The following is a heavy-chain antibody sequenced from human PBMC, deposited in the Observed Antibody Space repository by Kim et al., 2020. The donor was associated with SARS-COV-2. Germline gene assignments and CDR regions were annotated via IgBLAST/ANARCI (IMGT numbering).Heavy chain of an antibody. CDR2: IWYDGSNK. Sequence: GGSLRLSCAASGFTFSSYGMHWVRQAPGKGLEWVAVIWYDGSNKYYADSVKGRFTISRDNSKNTLYLQMNSLRAEDTAVYYCAREGTPDAFDIWGQGTMVTVSS. V-gene: IGHV3-33*01. J-gene: IGHJ3*02. D-gene: IGHD2-15*01. CDR3: AREGTPDAFDI. CDR1: GFTFSSYG.